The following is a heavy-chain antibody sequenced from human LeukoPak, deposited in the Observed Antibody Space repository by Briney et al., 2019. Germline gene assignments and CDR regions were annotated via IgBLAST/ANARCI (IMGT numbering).Heavy chain of an antibody. J-gene: IGHJ4*02. D-gene: IGHD2-21*02. CDR1: GHMFTDYY. V-gene: IGHV1-2*02. CDR2: MNVDSGAT. CDR3: ARDSKVTGTSFDS. Sequence: ASVKVSCKASGHMFTDYYIHWVRQPPGQGLEWMGWMNVDSGATKYAQKFQGRVTMTRDTSISTAFMDLRRLTSDDTAVYYCARDSKVTGTSFDSWGQGTLVTVSS.